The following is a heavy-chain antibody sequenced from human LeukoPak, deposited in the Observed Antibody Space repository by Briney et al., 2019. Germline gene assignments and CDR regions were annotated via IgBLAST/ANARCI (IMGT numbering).Heavy chain of an antibody. D-gene: IGHD3-10*01. Sequence: GRSLRLSCAASGFTFSGYSMHWVRQAPGKGLEWVAVISYDGSNKYYADSVKGRFTISRDNSKNTLYMQMNSLRAEDTAVYYCARDQYYYGSGSYYHLDYWGQGTLVTVSS. CDR3: ARDQYYYGSGSYYHLDY. CDR1: GFTFSGYS. J-gene: IGHJ4*02. CDR2: ISYDGSNK. V-gene: IGHV3-30*04.